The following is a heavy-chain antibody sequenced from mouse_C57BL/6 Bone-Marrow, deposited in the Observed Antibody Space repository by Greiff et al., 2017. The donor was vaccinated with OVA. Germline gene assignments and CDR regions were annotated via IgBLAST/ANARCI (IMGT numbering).Heavy chain of an antibody. CDR1: GFTFSSYG. Sequence: VQLKESGGDLVKPGGSLKLSCAASGFTFSSYGMSWVRQTPDKRLEWVATISSGGSYTYYPDSVKGRFTISSDNAKNTLYLQMSSLKSEDTAMNYCARLYYYGSSSWFAYWGQGTLVTVSA. CDR2: ISSGGSYT. J-gene: IGHJ3*01. D-gene: IGHD1-1*01. V-gene: IGHV5-6*01. CDR3: ARLYYYGSSSWFAY.